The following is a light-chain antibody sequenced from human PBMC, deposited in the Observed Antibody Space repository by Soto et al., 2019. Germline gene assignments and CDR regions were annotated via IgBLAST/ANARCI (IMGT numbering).Light chain of an antibody. Sequence: EIVLTQSPGTLSLSSGERATLSCRASQSVRSNYLAWYQQKPGQAPRLLIYGASSRATGIPDRFGGSGSGTDFTLTISRLEPEDFAVYYCQHYASSPHTFGGGTTLEIK. J-gene: IGKJ4*01. CDR2: GAS. V-gene: IGKV3-20*01. CDR1: QSVRSNY. CDR3: QHYASSPHT.